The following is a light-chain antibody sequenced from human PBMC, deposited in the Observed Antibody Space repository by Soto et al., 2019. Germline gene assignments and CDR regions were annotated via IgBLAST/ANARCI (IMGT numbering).Light chain of an antibody. Sequence: DIQMTQSPSTLSASVGDRVTMTCRASQSISSWLAWYQQKPGKAPKLLIYDASSLESGVPSRFSGSGSGTEFTLTISSLQPDDFASYYCQQYNSYPWTFAQGTKVEIK. V-gene: IGKV1-5*01. J-gene: IGKJ1*01. CDR3: QQYNSYPWT. CDR2: DAS. CDR1: QSISSW.